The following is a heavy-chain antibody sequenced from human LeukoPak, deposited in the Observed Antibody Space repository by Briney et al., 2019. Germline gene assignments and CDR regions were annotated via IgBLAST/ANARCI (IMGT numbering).Heavy chain of an antibody. D-gene: IGHD3-22*01. V-gene: IGHV3-48*03. J-gene: IGHJ4*02. Sequence: GGSLRLSCVASGFTFSSYEMNWVRQAPGKGLEWLSYITSSDSTTHYADSVKGRFTISRDNSKNTLYLQMNSLRAEDTAVYYCATGSGYYSKGDDYWGQGTLVTVSS. CDR3: ATGSGYYSKGDDY. CDR1: GFTFSSYE. CDR2: ITSSDSTT.